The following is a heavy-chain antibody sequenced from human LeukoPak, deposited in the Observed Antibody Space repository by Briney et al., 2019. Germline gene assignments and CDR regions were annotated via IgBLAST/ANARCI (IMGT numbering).Heavy chain of an antibody. V-gene: IGHV3-23*01. D-gene: IGHD2-2*01. CDR1: GFTFSSYA. J-gene: IGHJ4*02. CDR3: ASKHCSSTSCYLPAPREPFDC. CDR2: ISGSGGST. Sequence: GGSLRLSCAASGFTFSSYAMSWVRQAPGKGLEWVSAISGSGGSTYYADSVKGRFTISRDNSKNTLYLQMNSLRAEDTAVYYCASKHCSSTSCYLPAPREPFDCWGQGTLVTVSS.